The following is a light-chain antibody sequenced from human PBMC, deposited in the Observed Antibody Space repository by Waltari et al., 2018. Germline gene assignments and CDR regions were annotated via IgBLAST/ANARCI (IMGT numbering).Light chain of an antibody. J-gene: IGKJ1*01. CDR2: GAS. V-gene: IGKV3-20*01. Sequence: RFLAYEQQKPSQAPRVRIYGASTRVTGIPGRFSGSGYGTDVSHTNSRQEPEDFAVYYCQKYGTLPATFGQGTKVEVK. CDR1: RF. CDR3: QKYGTLPAT.